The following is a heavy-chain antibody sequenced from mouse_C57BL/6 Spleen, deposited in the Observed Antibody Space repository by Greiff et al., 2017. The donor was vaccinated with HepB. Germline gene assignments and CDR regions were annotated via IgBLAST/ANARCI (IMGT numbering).Heavy chain of an antibody. Sequence: EVMLVESGGDLVKPGGSLKLSCAASGFTFSSYGMSWVRQTPDKRLEWVATISSGGSYTYYPDSVKGRFTISRDNAKNTLYLQMSSLKSEDTAMYYCARHGYYDYDDYAMDYWGQGTSVTVSS. CDR3: ARHGYYDYDDYAMDY. CDR2: ISSGGSYT. D-gene: IGHD2-4*01. V-gene: IGHV5-6*01. J-gene: IGHJ4*01. CDR1: GFTFSSYG.